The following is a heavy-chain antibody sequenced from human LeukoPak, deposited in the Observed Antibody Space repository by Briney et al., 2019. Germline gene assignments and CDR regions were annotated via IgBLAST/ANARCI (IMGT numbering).Heavy chain of an antibody. D-gene: IGHD3-3*01. CDR3: ARSIFGVVINPPYNWFDP. Sequence: SVKVSCKASGGTFSSYAISWVRQAPGQGLDGLGGIFLIFGTANYAQKFQGRVTITTDESTCTAYMELSSLRSEDTAVYYCARSIFGVVINPPYNWFDPWGQGTLVTVSS. CDR2: IFLIFGTA. CDR1: GGTFSSYA. J-gene: IGHJ5*02. V-gene: IGHV1-69*05.